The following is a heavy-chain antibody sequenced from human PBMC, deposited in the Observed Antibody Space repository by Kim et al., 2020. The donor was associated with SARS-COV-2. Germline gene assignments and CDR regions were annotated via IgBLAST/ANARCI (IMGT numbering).Heavy chain of an antibody. D-gene: IGHD3-10*01. CDR3: ARDKVVRGVTSSALDY. V-gene: IGHV3-48*03. J-gene: IGHJ4*02. Sequence: GGSLRLSCAASGFTFSSYEMNWVRQAPGKGLEWVSYISSSGSTIYYADSVKGRFTISRDNAKNSLYLQMNSLRAEDTAVYYCARDKVVRGVTSSALDYWGQGTLVTVSS. CDR1: GFTFSSYE. CDR2: ISSSGSTI.